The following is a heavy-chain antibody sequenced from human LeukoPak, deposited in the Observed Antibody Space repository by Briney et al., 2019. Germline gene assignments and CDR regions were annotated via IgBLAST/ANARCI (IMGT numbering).Heavy chain of an antibody. J-gene: IGHJ4*02. V-gene: IGHV3-20*04. Sequence: GGSLRLSCAASGFTFDDYGMSWVRQAPGKGLEWVSGINWNGGSTGYADSVKGRFTISRDNAKNSLYLQMNSLRAEDTALYYCAREEYYYGSSGYYPNRYFDYWGRGTLVTVSS. CDR1: GFTFDDYG. CDR2: INWNGGST. D-gene: IGHD3-22*01. CDR3: AREEYYYGSSGYYPNRYFDY.